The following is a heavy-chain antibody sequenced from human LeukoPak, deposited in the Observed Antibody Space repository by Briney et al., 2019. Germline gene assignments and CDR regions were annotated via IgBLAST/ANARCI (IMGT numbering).Heavy chain of an antibody. J-gene: IGHJ4*02. Sequence: PSETLYLTCTVSGGSISSYYWSWIRQPPGKGLEWIGYIYTSGSTNYNPSLKSRVTISVDTSKNQFSLKLSSVTAADTAVYYCARLKRIVGYDLDGFDYWGQGTLVTVSS. CDR1: GGSISSYY. V-gene: IGHV4-4*09. CDR3: ARLKRIVGYDLDGFDY. D-gene: IGHD5-12*01. CDR2: IYTSGST.